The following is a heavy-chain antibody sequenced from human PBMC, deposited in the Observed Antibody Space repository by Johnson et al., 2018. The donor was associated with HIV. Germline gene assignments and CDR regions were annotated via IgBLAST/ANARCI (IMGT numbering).Heavy chain of an antibody. CDR2: ISWNSGSI. CDR1: GFTFDDYA. D-gene: IGHD6-13*01. CDR3: ASVLAAAARGAFDI. V-gene: IGHV3-9*01. Sequence: VQLVESGGGLVKPGRSLRLSCAASGFTFDDYAMHWVRQAPGKGLEWVSGISWNSGSIGYADSVKGRFTISRDNAKNSLYLQMNSLRAEDTAVYYCASVLAAAARGAFDIWGQGTMVTVSS. J-gene: IGHJ3*02.